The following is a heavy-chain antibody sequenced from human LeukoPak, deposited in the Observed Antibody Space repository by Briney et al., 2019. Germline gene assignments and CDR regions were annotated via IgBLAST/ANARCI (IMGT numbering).Heavy chain of an antibody. D-gene: IGHD5-18*01. J-gene: IGHJ4*02. CDR2: IYYSGST. CDR1: GGPISNYY. V-gene: IGHV4-59*12. CDR3: ARDRSAMVLIDH. Sequence: SETLSLTCTVSGGPISNYYWSWIRQPPGKGLEWIGYIYYSGSTNYNPSLTSRVTISVDTSKNQFSLNLSSVTAADTAVYYCARDRSAMVLIDHWGQGTLVTVSS.